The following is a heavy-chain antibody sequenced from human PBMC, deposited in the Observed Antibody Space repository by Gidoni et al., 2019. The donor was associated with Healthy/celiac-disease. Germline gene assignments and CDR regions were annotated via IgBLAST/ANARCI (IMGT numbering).Heavy chain of an antibody. CDR2: ISSNGGST. J-gene: IGHJ6*02. Sequence: EVQLVESGGGLVQPGGSLRLSCAASGFTFSSYAMPWVRQAPGKGLEYVSAISSNGGSTYYANSVKGRFTISRDNSKNTLYLQMGSLRAEDMAVYYCARDHPCSSASCYWTADYYYGMDVWGQGTTVTVSS. V-gene: IGHV3-64*01. CDR3: ARDHPCSSASCYWTADYYYGMDV. D-gene: IGHD2-2*01. CDR1: GFTFSSYA.